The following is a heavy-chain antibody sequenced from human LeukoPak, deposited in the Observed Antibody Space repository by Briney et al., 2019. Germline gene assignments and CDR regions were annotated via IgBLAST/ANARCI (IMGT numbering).Heavy chain of an antibody. V-gene: IGHV3-7*01. J-gene: IGHJ6*03. Sequence: HPGGSLRLSCAASGFTFSSYWMSWVRQAPGKGLEWVANIKQDGSEKYYVDSVKGRFTISRDNAKNSLYLQMNSLRAEDTAVYYCARSHRGYGSGSYYYKWYYYYYYMDVWGKGTTVTISS. CDR3: ARSHRGYGSGSYYYKWYYYYYYMDV. CDR1: GFTFSSYW. CDR2: IKQDGSEK. D-gene: IGHD3-10*01.